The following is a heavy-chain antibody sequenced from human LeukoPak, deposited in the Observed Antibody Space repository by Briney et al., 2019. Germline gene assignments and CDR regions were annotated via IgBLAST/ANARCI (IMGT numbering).Heavy chain of an antibody. CDR1: GGTFSSYA. V-gene: IGHV1-69*05. J-gene: IGHJ4*02. D-gene: IGHD5-18*01. CDR2: IIPIFGTA. Sequence: SVKVSCKASGGTFSSYAISWVRQAPGQGLEWMGRIIPIFGTANYAQKFQGRVTITTDESTSTAYMELSSLRSEDTAVYYCARDSGYSYGAFDYWGQGTLVTVSS. CDR3: ARDSGYSYGAFDY.